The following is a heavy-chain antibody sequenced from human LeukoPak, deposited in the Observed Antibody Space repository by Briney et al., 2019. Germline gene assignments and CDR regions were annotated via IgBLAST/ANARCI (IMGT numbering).Heavy chain of an antibody. D-gene: IGHD6-13*01. J-gene: IGHJ6*04. V-gene: IGHV1-69*06. CDR2: IIPIFGTA. Sequence: SVKVSCKASGYTFPGYYMHWVRQAPGQGLEWMGGIIPIFGTANYAQKFQGRVTITADKSTSTAYMELSSLRSEDTAVYYCARPAAAGSPYAAGMDVWGKGTTVTVSS. CDR1: GYTFPGYY. CDR3: ARPAAAGSPYAAGMDV.